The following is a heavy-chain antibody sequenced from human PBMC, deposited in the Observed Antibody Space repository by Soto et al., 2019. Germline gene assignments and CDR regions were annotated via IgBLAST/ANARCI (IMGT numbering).Heavy chain of an antibody. Sequence: EVQLVESGGGLVQPGGSPRLSCAASGFTFSSYWMSWVRQAPGKGLEWVANIKQDGSEKYYVDSVKGRFTISRDNAKNSLYLQMNSLRAEDTAVYYCARDVYFDWLLFSTFGFDYWGQGTLVTVSS. D-gene: IGHD3-9*01. CDR1: GFTFSSYW. CDR3: ARDVYFDWLLFSTFGFDY. V-gene: IGHV3-7*01. CDR2: IKQDGSEK. J-gene: IGHJ4*02.